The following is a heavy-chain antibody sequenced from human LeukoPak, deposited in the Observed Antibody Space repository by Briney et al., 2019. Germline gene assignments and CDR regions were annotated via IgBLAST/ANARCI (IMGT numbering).Heavy chain of an antibody. D-gene: IGHD3-16*02. Sequence: PSETLSLTCTVSGGSISSGSYYWSWVRQPAGKGLEWIGRIYTSGSTNYNPSLKSRVTISVDTSKNQFSLKLSSVTAADTAVYYCARGGSYRSFDSWGQGTLVTVSS. CDR3: ARGGSYRSFDS. CDR2: IYTSGST. J-gene: IGHJ4*02. V-gene: IGHV4-61*02. CDR1: GGSISSGSYY.